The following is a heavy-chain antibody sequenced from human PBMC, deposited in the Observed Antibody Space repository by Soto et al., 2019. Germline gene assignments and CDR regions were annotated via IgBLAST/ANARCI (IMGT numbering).Heavy chain of an antibody. Sequence: PGGSLRLSCAASGFTFSSYAMSWVRQAPGKGLEWVSAISGSGGSTYYADSVKGRFTISRDNSKNTLYLQMNSLRAEDTAVYYCAKDGRFRLIGNMGMDVWGQGTTVTVSS. CDR2: ISGSGGST. V-gene: IGHV3-23*01. CDR3: AKDGRFRLIGNMGMDV. CDR1: GFTFSSYA. J-gene: IGHJ6*02. D-gene: IGHD3-22*01.